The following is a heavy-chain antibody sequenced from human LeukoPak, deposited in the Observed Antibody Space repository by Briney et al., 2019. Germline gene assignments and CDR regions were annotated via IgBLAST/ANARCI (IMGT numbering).Heavy chain of an antibody. CDR2: IYYSGST. D-gene: IGHD3-22*01. CDR1: GGSISSSSYY. J-gene: IGHJ4*02. CDR3: ARGDYDSSGYPFDY. V-gene: IGHV4-39*01. Sequence: SETLSLTCTVSGGSISSSSYYWGWIRQPPGKWLEWIGSIYYSGSTYYNPSLKSRVTISVDTSKNQFSLKLSSVTAADTAVYYCARGDYDSSGYPFDYWGQGTLVTVSS.